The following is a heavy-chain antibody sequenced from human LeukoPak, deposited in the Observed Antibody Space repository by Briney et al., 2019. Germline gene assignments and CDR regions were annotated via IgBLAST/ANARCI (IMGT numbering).Heavy chain of an antibody. J-gene: IGHJ4*02. CDR2: MYLSGTT. Sequence: SETLSLTCTVSGDSINSLDLWSWVRQPPGKGLEWIGEMYLSGTTHPNPSVKSRVTISIDKSKNQFFLNLSSVTAADTAVYYCAGLVGRYNSGLYYYYFDYWGQGTLVTVSS. V-gene: IGHV4-4*02. CDR3: AGLVGRYNSGLYYYYFDY. D-gene: IGHD1-26*01. CDR1: GDSINSLDL.